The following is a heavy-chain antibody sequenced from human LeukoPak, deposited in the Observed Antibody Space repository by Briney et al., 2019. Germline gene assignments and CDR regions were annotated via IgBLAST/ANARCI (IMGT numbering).Heavy chain of an antibody. CDR2: INHSGST. V-gene: IGHV4-34*01. CDR1: GGSFSGYY. J-gene: IGHJ6*03. Sequence: PSETLPLTCAVYGGSFSGYYWSWIRQPPGKGLEWIGEINHSGSTNYNPSLKSRVTISVDTSKNQFSLKLSSVTAADTAVYYCARGLAGLYYMDVWGKGTTVTVSS. CDR3: ARGLAGLYYMDV. D-gene: IGHD1-14*01.